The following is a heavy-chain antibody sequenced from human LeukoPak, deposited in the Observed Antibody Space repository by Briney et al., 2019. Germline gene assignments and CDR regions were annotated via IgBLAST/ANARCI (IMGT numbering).Heavy chain of an antibody. V-gene: IGHV1-18*01. CDR1: GYTFTSYG. J-gene: IGHJ3*02. CDR2: ISAYNGNT. Sequence: ASVKVSCKASGYTFTSYGISWVRQAPGQGLEWMGWISAYNGNTNYAQKLQGRVTMTTDTSTSTAYMELRSLRSDDTAVYYCARDGRWYYDFWSARHDAFDIWGQGTMVTASS. D-gene: IGHD3-3*01. CDR3: ARDGRWYYDFWSARHDAFDI.